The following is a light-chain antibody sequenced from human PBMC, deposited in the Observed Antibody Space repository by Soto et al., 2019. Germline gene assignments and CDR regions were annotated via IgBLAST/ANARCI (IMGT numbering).Light chain of an antibody. J-gene: IGLJ1*01. CDR1: TSNIGSHS. CDR2: TNN. V-gene: IGLV1-44*01. Sequence: QSVLTQPPSASGTPGQRVTISCSGSTSNIGSHSVNWFQHLPGTAPKLLIITNNQRPSGVPDRFSGYKSGTSASLVISGLQSEDEADYYCATWDDSLKGVFGTGTTVTVL. CDR3: ATWDDSLKGV.